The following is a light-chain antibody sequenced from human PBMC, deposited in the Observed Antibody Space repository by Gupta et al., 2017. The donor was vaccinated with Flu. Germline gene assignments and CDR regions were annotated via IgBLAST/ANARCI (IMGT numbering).Light chain of an antibody. CDR2: GAS. Sequence: EIVLTQSPGTLSLSPRERVTLSCRASQSITSTYLAWYQQKPGQAPRLLIYGASNRATGIPDRFSGSGSGTNFALTISRLEPEDFAVYYCQQYGGSPQYTFGQGTKLEIK. CDR1: QSITSTY. V-gene: IGKV3-20*01. CDR3: QQYGGSPQYT. J-gene: IGKJ2*01.